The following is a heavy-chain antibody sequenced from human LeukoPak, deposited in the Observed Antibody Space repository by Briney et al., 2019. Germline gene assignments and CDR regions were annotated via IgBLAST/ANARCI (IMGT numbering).Heavy chain of an antibody. CDR3: VKGRVVPAAPLDY. Sequence: PGGFLRLSCSASGFTFSSYAMHWVRQAPGKGLEYVSAISSNGGSTYYADSVKGRFTISRDNSKNTLYLQMSSLRAEDTAVYYCVKGRVVPAAPLDYWGQGTLVTVSS. D-gene: IGHD2-2*01. V-gene: IGHV3-64D*06. CDR1: GFTFSSYA. CDR2: ISSNGGST. J-gene: IGHJ4*02.